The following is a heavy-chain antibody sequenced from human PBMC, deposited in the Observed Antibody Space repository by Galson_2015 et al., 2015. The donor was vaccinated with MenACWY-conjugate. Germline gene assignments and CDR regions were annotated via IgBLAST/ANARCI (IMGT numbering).Heavy chain of an antibody. CDR1: GASISTDY. Sequence: SETLSLTCSVSGASISTDYWSWIRQPPGKGLEWIGYIHYSGSTKYNPSLKTRITMSLDTSENQFSLKLSSMTAADTAVYYCARWVAVKMIEYCGQGTLVTVSS. CDR3: ARWVAVKMIEY. V-gene: IGHV4-59*01. J-gene: IGHJ4*02. CDR2: IHYSGST. D-gene: IGHD6-19*01.